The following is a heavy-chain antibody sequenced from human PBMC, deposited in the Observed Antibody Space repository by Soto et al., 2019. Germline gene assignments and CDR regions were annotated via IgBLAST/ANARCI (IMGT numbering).Heavy chain of an antibody. D-gene: IGHD2-21*02. Sequence: QVQLVESGGGVVQPGRSLRLSCAASGFTFSSHGMHWVRQAPGKGLEWVAVTSTDGSIEYYADSVRGRFTVSRDNSKDTLFLQMNSLRSEDTAMYYCAKEGRRNGIDCRYHFDVWGQGTLVTVSS. V-gene: IGHV3-30*18. CDR3: AKEGRRNGIDCRYHFDV. CDR2: TSTDGSIE. J-gene: IGHJ4*02. CDR1: GFTFSSHG.